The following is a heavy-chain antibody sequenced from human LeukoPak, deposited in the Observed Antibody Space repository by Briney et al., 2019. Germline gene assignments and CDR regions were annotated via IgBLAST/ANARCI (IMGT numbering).Heavy chain of an antibody. J-gene: IGHJ6*02. CDR2: MNPNGGNT. D-gene: IGHD3-3*01. CDR3: AREYYDFWSGYAYYYYYYGMDV. CDR1: GYTFTSYD. V-gene: IGHV1-8*01. Sequence: GASVKVSCKASGYTFTSYDINWVRQAPGQGLEWMGWMNPNGGNTGYAQKFQGRVTMTRNTSISTAYMELSSLRSEDTAVYYCAREYYDFWSGYAYYYYYYGMDVWGQGTTVTVSS.